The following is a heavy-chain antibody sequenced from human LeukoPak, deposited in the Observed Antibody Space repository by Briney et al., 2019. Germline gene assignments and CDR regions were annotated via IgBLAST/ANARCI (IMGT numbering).Heavy chain of an antibody. CDR3: AKGTDYGDYPDY. CDR1: GFTFSSYA. CDR2: ISGSGGST. Sequence: GGSLRLSCAASGFTFSSYAMSWVRQAPGKGLEWVSAISGSGGSTYYADPVKGRFTTSRDNSKNTLYLQMNSLRAEDTAVYYCAKGTDYGDYPDYWGQGTLVTVSS. D-gene: IGHD4-17*01. J-gene: IGHJ4*02. V-gene: IGHV3-23*01.